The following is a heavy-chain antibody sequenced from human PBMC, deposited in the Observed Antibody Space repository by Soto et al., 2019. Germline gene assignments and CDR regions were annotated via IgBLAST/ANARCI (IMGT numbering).Heavy chain of an antibody. CDR1: GFTFSSYG. CDR2: IWYDGSNK. V-gene: IGHV3-33*01. J-gene: IGHJ4*02. D-gene: IGHD2-15*01. CDR3: ARGRRYCSGGSCYFDD. Sequence: GGSLRLSCAASGFTFSSYGMHWVRQAPGKGLEWVAVIWYDGSNKYYADSVKGRFTISRDNSKNTLYLQMNSLRAEDTAVYYCARGRRYCSGGSCYFDDWGQGSLVTVSS.